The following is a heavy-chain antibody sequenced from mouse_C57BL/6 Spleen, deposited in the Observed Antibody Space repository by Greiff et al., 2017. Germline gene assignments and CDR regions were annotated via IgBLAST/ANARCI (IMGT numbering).Heavy chain of an antibody. J-gene: IGHJ4*01. CDR2: SSDGGSYT. CDR3: ARDVYYGSSYGYAMDY. D-gene: IGHD1-1*01. Sequence: EVQGVESGGGLVKPGGSLKLSCAASGFTFSSYAMSWVRQTPEKRLEWVATSSDGGSYTYYPDNVKGRFTISRDNAKNNLYLQMSHLKSEDTAMYYCARDVYYGSSYGYAMDYWGQGTSVTVSS. V-gene: IGHV5-4*01. CDR1: GFTFSSYA.